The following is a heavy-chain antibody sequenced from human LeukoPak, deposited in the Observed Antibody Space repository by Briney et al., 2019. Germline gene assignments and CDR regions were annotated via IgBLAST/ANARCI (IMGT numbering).Heavy chain of an antibody. J-gene: IGHJ4*02. V-gene: IGHV1-46*01. CDR1: GYTFTSYY. Sequence: GASVKVSCKASGYTFTSYYMHWVRQAPGQGPEWMGIINPSGGSTSYAQKFQGRVTMTRDTSTSTVYMELSSLRSEDTAVYYCARDLTDAPGDSYGFVDYWGQGTLVTVSS. D-gene: IGHD5-18*01. CDR2: INPSGGST. CDR3: ARDLTDAPGDSYGFVDY.